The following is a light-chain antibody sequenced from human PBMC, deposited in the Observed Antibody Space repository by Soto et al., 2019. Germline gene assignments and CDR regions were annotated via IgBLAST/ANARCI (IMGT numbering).Light chain of an antibody. V-gene: IGKV1-5*01. CDR3: QQYNSYSS. Sequence: DIQLTQSPSFLSAAGGERVTMTCRASRAISNYLAWYQQKPGKAPKLLIYDASSLESGVPSRFSGSGSGTEFTLTISSLQPDDFATYYCQQYNSYSSFGGRTKVDI. CDR2: DAS. CDR1: RAISNY. J-gene: IGKJ4*01.